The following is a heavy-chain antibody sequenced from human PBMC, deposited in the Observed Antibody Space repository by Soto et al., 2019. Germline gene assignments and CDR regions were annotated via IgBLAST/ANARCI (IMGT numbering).Heavy chain of an antibody. CDR3: ARGSRGGYSYGNDFDY. J-gene: IGHJ4*02. Sequence: QVQLQESGPGLVKPSQTLSLTCTVSGGSISSGGYYWSWIRQHPGKVLEWIGYLYYSGSTYYNPSLKSRVTIAVDTSKNQFSLKLSSVTAADTAVYYCARGSRGGYSYGNDFDYWGQGTLVTVSS. CDR2: LYYSGST. D-gene: IGHD5-18*01. V-gene: IGHV4-31*03. CDR1: GGSISSGGYY.